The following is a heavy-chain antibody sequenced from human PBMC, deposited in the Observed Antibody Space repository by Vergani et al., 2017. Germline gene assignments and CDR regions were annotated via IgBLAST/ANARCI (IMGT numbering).Heavy chain of an antibody. CDR3: ARDGYTGYIDY. CDR1: GFTFNSYA. CDR2: IWYDETNK. D-gene: IGHD2-2*02. J-gene: IGHJ4*02. Sequence: QVQLVESGGGVVQPGKSLRLSCAASGFTFNSYAMHWVRQAPGKGLEWVAVIWYDETNKYYADSVKGRFTIYRDNSKNTLDLQMNSLRVDDTAVYYCARDGYTGYIDYWGRGSLVTVSS. V-gene: IGHV3-33*01.